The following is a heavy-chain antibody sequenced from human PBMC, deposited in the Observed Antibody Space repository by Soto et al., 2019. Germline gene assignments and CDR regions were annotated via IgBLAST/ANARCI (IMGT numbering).Heavy chain of an antibody. CDR3: AVCGSGSYDY. D-gene: IGHD3-10*01. J-gene: IGHJ4*02. CDR2: IYHSGST. Sequence: QLQLHESGSGLVKPSQTLSLTCSVSGGSISSGGYSWSGIRQPPGKVLEWIGYIYHSGSTYYNPSLKSRVTISVDRSQPKCSLKLSSVTAADTAVYYCAVCGSGSYDYWGQGTLVTVSS. V-gene: IGHV4-30-2*01. CDR1: GGSISSGGYS.